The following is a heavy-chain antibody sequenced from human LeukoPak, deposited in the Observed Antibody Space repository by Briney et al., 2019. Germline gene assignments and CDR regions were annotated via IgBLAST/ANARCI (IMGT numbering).Heavy chain of an antibody. D-gene: IGHD6-13*01. CDR3: ARVPGIAAAGPLFDY. CDR2: IYYSGST. J-gene: IGHJ4*02. V-gene: IGHV4-59*08. Sequence: SETLSLTCTVSGGSISSYYWSWTRQPPGKGLEWIGYIYYSGSTNYNPSLKSRVTISVDTSKNQFSLKLSSVTAADTAVYYCARVPGIAAAGPLFDYWGQGTLVTVSS. CDR1: GGSISSYY.